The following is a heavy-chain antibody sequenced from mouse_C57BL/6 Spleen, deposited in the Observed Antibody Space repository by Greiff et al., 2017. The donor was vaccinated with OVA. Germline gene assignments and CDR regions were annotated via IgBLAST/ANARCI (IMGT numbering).Heavy chain of an antibody. J-gene: IGHJ4*01. CDR2: INYDGSST. CDR1: GFTFSDYY. D-gene: IGHD2-4*01. Sequence: EVQLVESEGGLVQPGSSMKLSCTASGFTFSDYYMAWVRQVPEKGLEWVANINYDGSSTYYLDSLKSRFIISRDNAKNILYLQMSSLKSEDTATYYCARDRRDYDGGNAMDYWGQGTSVTVSS. CDR3: ARDRRDYDGGNAMDY. V-gene: IGHV5-16*01.